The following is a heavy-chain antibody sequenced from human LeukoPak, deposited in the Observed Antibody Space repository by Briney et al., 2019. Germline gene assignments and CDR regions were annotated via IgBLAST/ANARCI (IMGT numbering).Heavy chain of an antibody. J-gene: IGHJ5*02. D-gene: IGHD3-22*01. V-gene: IGHV4-30-4*01. CDR2: IYYNGIT. CDR1: GGSIFSGDYY. CDR3: ARGDYNDGAGYLDH. Sequence: SETLSLTCTVSGGSIFSGDYYWDWIRQPPGKGLEWIGYIYYNGITYYNPSLESRVTISVDTSKNQFSLKLSSVTAADTAVYYCARGDYNDGAGYLDHWGQGTLVPVSS.